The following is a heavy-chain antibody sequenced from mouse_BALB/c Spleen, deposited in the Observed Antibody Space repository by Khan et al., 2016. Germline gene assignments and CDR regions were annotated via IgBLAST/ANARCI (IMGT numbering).Heavy chain of an antibody. D-gene: IGHD1-1*01. CDR1: GYSITSDYA. CDR3: ASDYYGISYFDV. Sequence: EVQLQESGPGLVKPSQSLSLTCTVTGYSITSDYAWNWIRQFPGNRLEWLGYITSSGSTTYNPSLKSRISITRDTSQNQFFLQLNSVTTEDTATFYCASDYYGISYFDVWGAGTTVTVSS. CDR2: ITSSGST. J-gene: IGHJ1*01. V-gene: IGHV3-2*02.